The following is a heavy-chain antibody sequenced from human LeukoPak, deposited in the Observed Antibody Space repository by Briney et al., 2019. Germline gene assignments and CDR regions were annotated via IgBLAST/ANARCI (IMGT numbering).Heavy chain of an antibody. Sequence: SETLSLTCTVSGGSISSGSYYWSWIRQPAGKGLEWIGRIYTSGSTNYNPSLKSRVTISVDTSKNQFSLKLSSVTAADTAVYYCATTGSYTAMPTDAFDIWGQGTMVTVSS. D-gene: IGHD5-18*01. CDR2: IYTSGST. CDR1: GGSISSGSYY. V-gene: IGHV4-61*02. J-gene: IGHJ3*02. CDR3: ATTGSYTAMPTDAFDI.